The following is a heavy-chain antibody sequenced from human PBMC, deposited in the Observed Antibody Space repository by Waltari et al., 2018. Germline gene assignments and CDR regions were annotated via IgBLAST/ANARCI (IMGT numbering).Heavy chain of an antibody. V-gene: IGHV4-61*02. CDR3: ARWGLDCGGDCYPL. Sequence: QVQLQESGPGLVKPSQTLSLTCTVSGGSISSGSYYWSWIRQPAGKGLEWIGRIYTSGSTHYNPSLKSRVTISVDTSKNQFSLKLSSVTAADTAVYYCARWGLDCGGDCYPLWGQGTLVTGSS. D-gene: IGHD2-21*01. CDR1: GGSISSGSYY. CDR2: IYTSGST. J-gene: IGHJ4*02.